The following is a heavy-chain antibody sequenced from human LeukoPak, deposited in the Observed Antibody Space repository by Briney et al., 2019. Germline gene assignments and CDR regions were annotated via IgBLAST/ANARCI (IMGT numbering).Heavy chain of an antibody. D-gene: IGHD6-19*01. CDR2: IDPSDSYT. J-gene: IGHJ4*02. CDR1: GYSFTSYW. Sequence: AESLKISCKGSGYSFTSYWISWVRQMPGKGLEWMGRIDPSDSYTDYNPSFQGHVTISADKSISTAYLQWSSLKASDTAMYYCARPSSGWYVLDYWGQGTLVTVSS. CDR3: ARPSSGWYVLDY. V-gene: IGHV5-10-1*01.